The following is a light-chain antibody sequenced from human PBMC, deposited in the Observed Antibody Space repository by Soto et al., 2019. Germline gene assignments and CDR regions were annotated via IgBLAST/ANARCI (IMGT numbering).Light chain of an antibody. CDR1: QDISNF. V-gene: IGKV1-33*01. Sequence: DIQMTQSPSSLSASVGDRVTITCQASQDISNFLNWYQQKPGKAPELLIYDASNLETGVSSRFSGSGSGTDFTLTISYLQPEDIATYYCQQYHNLPPCTFGQGTKLEIK. CDR3: QQYHNLPPCT. CDR2: DAS. J-gene: IGKJ2*02.